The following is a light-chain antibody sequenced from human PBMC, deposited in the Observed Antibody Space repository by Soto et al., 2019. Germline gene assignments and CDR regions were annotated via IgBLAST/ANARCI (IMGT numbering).Light chain of an antibody. CDR1: KLGDKY. J-gene: IGLJ1*01. CDR2: QDT. CDR3: QAWDSSTASYV. V-gene: IGLV3-1*01. Sequence: SYELTQPPSLSVSSGQTASITCSGDKLGDKYACWYQQKPGQSPVLVIYQDTKRPSGIPERFSGSNSGNTATLTISGTQAMDEADYYCQAWDSSTASYVFGTGTKVTVL.